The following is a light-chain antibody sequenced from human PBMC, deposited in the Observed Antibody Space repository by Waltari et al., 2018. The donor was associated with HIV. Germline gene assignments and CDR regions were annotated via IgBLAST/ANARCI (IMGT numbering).Light chain of an antibody. CDR2: EVS. CDR1: SRAGCGDNY. CDR3: SSYTSSSTRV. J-gene: IGLJ3*02. V-gene: IGLV2-14*01. Sequence: QSPLTQTPSVSGSPGQSLDLPCTGTSRAGCGDNYVSWYQRHPGKAPKLMIYEVSNRPSGVSNRFSGSKSGNTASLTISGLQAEDEADYYCSSYTSSSTRVFGGGTTVTVL.